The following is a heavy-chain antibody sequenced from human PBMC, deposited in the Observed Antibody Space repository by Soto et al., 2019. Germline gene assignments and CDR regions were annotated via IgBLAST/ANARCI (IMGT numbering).Heavy chain of an antibody. J-gene: IGHJ4*02. D-gene: IGHD1-26*01. Sequence: GGSLRLSCAASGFTFSTYAMSWVRQAPGKGLEWVSTISASGGAAYSADSVKGRFTISRDNSKNTLYLQVNSLRAEDTAVYYCAKAIVDYSRSRHLDYWGQGTLVTVSS. V-gene: IGHV3-23*01. CDR2: ISASGGAA. CDR3: AKAIVDYSRSRHLDY. CDR1: GFTFSTYA.